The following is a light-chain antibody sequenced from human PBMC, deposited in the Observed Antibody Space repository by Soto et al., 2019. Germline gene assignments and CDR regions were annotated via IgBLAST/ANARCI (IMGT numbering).Light chain of an antibody. CDR3: QQYNNWPRT. CDR2: SAS. J-gene: IGKJ1*01. Sequence: EIVMTQSPVTLSVSPGERATLSCRASQSVNSTLAWYQQKPGQAPRLLIYSASTRATGIPARFSGSGSRTEFTLTISSLQSEDFAVYYCQQYNNWPRTFGQGTKGDI. V-gene: IGKV3-15*01. CDR1: QSVNST.